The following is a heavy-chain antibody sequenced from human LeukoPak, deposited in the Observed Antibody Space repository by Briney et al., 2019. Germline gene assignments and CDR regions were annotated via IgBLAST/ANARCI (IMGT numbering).Heavy chain of an antibody. D-gene: IGHD2-2*01. CDR1: GFTFSSYG. CDR3: ARDSSSSTSCYLY. CDR2: IWYDGSNK. Sequence: GGSLRLSCAASGFTFSSYGMHWVRQAPGKGLEWVAVIWYDGSNKYYADSVKGRFTISRDSSKNTLYLQMNSLRAEDTAVYYCARDSSSSTSCYLYWGQGTLVTVSS. J-gene: IGHJ4*02. V-gene: IGHV3-33*01.